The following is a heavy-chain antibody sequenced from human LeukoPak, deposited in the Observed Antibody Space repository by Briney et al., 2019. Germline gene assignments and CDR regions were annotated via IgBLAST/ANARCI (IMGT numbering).Heavy chain of an antibody. J-gene: IGHJ4*02. D-gene: IGHD3-10*01. CDR3: AKDSKVTMVRGVHFDY. CDR2: ISGSGGST. CDR1: GFTFSSYA. Sequence: GGSLRLSCAASGFTFSSYAMSWVRQAPGKGLEWVSAISGSGGSTYYADSVKGRFTISRDNSKNTLNLQMNSLRAEDTAVYYCAKDSKVTMVRGVHFDYWGQGTLVTVSS. V-gene: IGHV3-23*01.